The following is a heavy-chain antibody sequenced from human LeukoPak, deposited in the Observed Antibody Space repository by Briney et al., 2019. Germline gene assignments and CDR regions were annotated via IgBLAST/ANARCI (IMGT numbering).Heavy chain of an antibody. CDR3: ARDGRDGYNRRLDY. CDR1: GGSFSSGSYY. CDR2: IYYSGST. D-gene: IGHD5-24*01. Sequence: PSETLSLTCTVSGGSFSSGSYYWSWIRQPPGKGLEWIGYIYYSGSTNYNPSLKSRVTISVDTSKNQFSLKLSSVTAADTAVYYCARDGRDGYNRRLDYWGQGTLVTVSS. V-gene: IGHV4-61*01. J-gene: IGHJ4*02.